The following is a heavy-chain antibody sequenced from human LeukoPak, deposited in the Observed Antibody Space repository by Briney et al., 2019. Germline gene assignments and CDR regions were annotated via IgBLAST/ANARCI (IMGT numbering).Heavy chain of an antibody. D-gene: IGHD3-9*01. CDR2: INPNSGGT. V-gene: IGHV1-2*02. CDR3: ASKTYYDILTGY. J-gene: IGHJ4*02. Sequence: ASVKVSCKASGFTFTGYYMHWVRQAPGQGLEGMGWINPNSGGTNYAQKFQGRVTITADKSTSTAYMELSSLRSEDTAVYYCASKTYYDILTGYWGQGTLVTVSS. CDR1: GFTFTGYY.